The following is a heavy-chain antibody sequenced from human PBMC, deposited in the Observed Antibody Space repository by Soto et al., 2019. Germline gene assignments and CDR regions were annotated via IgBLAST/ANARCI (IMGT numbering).Heavy chain of an antibody. Sequence: ASVKVSCKASGYTFTGYYMHWVRQAPGQGLEWMGWINPNSGGTNYAQKFQGRVTMTRDTSISTAYMELSRLRSDDTAVYYCARVVRWLQSQGEFDYWGQGTLVTVSS. CDR1: GYTFTGYY. V-gene: IGHV1-2*02. CDR2: INPNSGGT. D-gene: IGHD5-12*01. CDR3: ARVVRWLQSQGEFDY. J-gene: IGHJ4*02.